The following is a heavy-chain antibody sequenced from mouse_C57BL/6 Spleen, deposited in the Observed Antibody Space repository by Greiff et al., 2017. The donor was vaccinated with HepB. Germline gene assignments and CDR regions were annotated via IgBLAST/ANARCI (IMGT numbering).Heavy chain of an antibody. CDR2: INPNNGGT. CDR3: ARGDGDYAMDY. V-gene: IGHV1-18*01. D-gene: IGHD3-3*01. CDR1: GYTFTDYN. J-gene: IGHJ4*01. Sequence: VQLQQSGPELVKPGASVKISCKASGYTFTDYNMDWVKQSHGNILEWIGDINPNNGGTIYNQKFKGKATLTVDKSSSTAYMELRSLTSEDTADYCCARGDGDYAMDYWGQGTSVTVSS.